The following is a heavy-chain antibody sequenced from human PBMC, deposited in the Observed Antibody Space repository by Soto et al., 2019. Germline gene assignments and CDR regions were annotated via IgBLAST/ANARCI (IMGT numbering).Heavy chain of an antibody. CDR2: IIPIFGTA. J-gene: IGHJ6*02. D-gene: IGHD3-22*01. V-gene: IGHV1-69*13. CDR1: GGTFSSYA. CDR3: ARESPDYYDSSGYYPPKYGMDV. Sequence: SVKVSCTASGGTFSSYAISWVRQAPGQGLEWMGGIIPIFGTANYAQKFQGRVTITADESTSTAYMELSSLRSEDTAVYYCARESPDYYDSSGYYPPKYGMDVWGQGTTVTVSS.